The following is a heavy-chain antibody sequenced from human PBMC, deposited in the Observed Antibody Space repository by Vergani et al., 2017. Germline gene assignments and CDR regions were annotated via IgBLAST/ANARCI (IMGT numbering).Heavy chain of an antibody. Sequence: QVQLVESGGGVVQPGRSLRLSCAASGFTFSSYAMHWVHQAPGKGLEWVAVISYDGSNKYYADSVKGRFTISRDNSKNTLYLQMNSLRAEDTAVYYCAREVRVYDYWGQGTLVTVSS. D-gene: IGHD5/OR15-5a*01. CDR2: ISYDGSNK. J-gene: IGHJ4*02. CDR3: AREVRVYDY. V-gene: IGHV3-30-3*01. CDR1: GFTFSSYA.